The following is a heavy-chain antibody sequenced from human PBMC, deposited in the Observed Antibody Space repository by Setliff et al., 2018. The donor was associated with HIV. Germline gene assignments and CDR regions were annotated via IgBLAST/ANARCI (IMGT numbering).Heavy chain of an antibody. V-gene: IGHV3-9*01. CDR2: ISWNSGSI. CDR1: GFNFNDYA. D-gene: IGHD6-19*01. CDR3: AKKVAGVNWYFDL. Sequence: LRLSCAASGFNFNDYAMHWVRQAPGEGLEWVSGISWNSGSIGYADSVKGRFSISRDNAKDSVYLQMNSLRTEDTAFYYCAKKVAGVNWYFDLWGRGTLVTVSS. J-gene: IGHJ2*01.